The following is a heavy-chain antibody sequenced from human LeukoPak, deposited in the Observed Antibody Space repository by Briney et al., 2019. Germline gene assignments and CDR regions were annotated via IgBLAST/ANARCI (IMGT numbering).Heavy chain of an antibody. CDR2: IIPIFGTA. D-gene: IGHD6-19*01. V-gene: IGHV1-69*05. Sequence: SVKVSCKASGGTFSSYAISWVRQAPGQGLEWMGGIIPIFGTANYAQKFQGRVTITTDESTSTAYMELSSLRSEDTAVYYCATVAGYYYYYYMDVWGKGTTITVSS. CDR3: ATVAGYYYYYYMDV. J-gene: IGHJ6*03. CDR1: GGTFSSYA.